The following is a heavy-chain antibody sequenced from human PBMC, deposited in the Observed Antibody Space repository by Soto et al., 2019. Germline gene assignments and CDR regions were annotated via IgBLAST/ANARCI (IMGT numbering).Heavy chain of an antibody. CDR1: GYAFTSYY. D-gene: IGHD6-19*01. CDR2: INPNSGGT. V-gene: IGHV1-2*04. Sequence: ASVKVSFKASGYAFTSYYMHWVRQAPGQGLEWMGWINPNSGGTNYAQKFQGWVTMTRDTSISTAYMELSRLRSDDTAVYYCARGPYTSGWHGMDVWGQGSTVTVSS. J-gene: IGHJ6*02. CDR3: ARGPYTSGWHGMDV.